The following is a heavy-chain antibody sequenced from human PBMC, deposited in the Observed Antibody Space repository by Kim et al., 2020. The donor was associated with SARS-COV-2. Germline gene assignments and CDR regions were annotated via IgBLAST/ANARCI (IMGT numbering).Heavy chain of an antibody. CDR2: INPNSGGT. J-gene: IGHJ4*02. CDR3: ARSGLGELSSRPYYFDY. Sequence: ASVKVSCKASGYTFTGYYMHWVRQAPGQGLEWMGRINPNSGGTNYAQKFQGRVTMTRDTSISTAYMELSRLRSDDTAVYYCARSGLGELSSRPYYFDYWGQGTLVTVSS. CDR1: GYTFTGYY. D-gene: IGHD3-16*02. V-gene: IGHV1-2*06.